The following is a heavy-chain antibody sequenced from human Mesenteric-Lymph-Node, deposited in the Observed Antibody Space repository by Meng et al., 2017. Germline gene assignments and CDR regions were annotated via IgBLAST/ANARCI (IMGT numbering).Heavy chain of an antibody. Sequence: QIRQVEAGGGLCQPAGALQLSCPAFVFTFSDYSLTWIRQPPGHGLEWLASVSPTSGSLYFADSVKGRFSISRDNAKNSVSLQMTRLRVEDTAVYYCARDHGSLNWFDPWGQGTLVTVSS. CDR3: ARDHGSLNWFDP. V-gene: IGHV3-11*04. CDR2: VSPTSGSL. CDR1: VFTFSDYS. J-gene: IGHJ5*02. D-gene: IGHD6-25*01.